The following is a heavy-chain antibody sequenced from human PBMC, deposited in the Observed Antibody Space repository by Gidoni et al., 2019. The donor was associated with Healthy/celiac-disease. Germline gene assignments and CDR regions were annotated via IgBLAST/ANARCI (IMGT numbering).Heavy chain of an antibody. Sequence: EVQLVESGGGLVQPGGSLRLSCAASGFTFSSYSMNWVRQAPGKGLELVSYISSSSSTIYYADSVKGRFTISRDNAKNSLYLQMNSLRAEDTAVYYCARDPFYGDYEFDYWGQGTLVTVSS. V-gene: IGHV3-48*04. CDR1: GFTFSSYS. CDR3: ARDPFYGDYEFDY. CDR2: ISSSSSTI. D-gene: IGHD4-17*01. J-gene: IGHJ4*02.